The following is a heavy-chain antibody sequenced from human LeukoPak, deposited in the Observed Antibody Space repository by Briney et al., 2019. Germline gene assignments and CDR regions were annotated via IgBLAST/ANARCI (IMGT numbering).Heavy chain of an antibody. Sequence: GESLKISCEGSGNSFTSYWIAWVRQMPGKGLEWMGVIYPGDSDTRYSPSFQGQVTISADKSISTAYLQWSSLKASDTAMYYCARQLGATSPTWFDPWGQGTLVTVSS. D-gene: IGHD1-26*01. CDR2: IYPGDSDT. V-gene: IGHV5-51*01. J-gene: IGHJ5*02. CDR3: ARQLGATSPTWFDP. CDR1: GNSFTSYW.